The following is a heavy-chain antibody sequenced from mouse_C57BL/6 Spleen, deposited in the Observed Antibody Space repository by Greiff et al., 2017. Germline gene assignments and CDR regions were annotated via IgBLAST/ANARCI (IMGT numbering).Heavy chain of an antibody. V-gene: IGHV5-17*01. J-gene: IGHJ2*01. CDR3: ARLSTYYDYDY. CDR1: GFTFSDYG. CDR2: ISSGSSTI. D-gene: IGHD2-4*01. Sequence: EVKLVESGGGLVKPGGSLKLSCAASGFTFSDYGMNWVRQAPEKGLEWVAYISSGSSTIYYADTVKGRFPISRDNAKNTPFLQMTSLRSEDTAMYYCARLSTYYDYDYWGQGTTLTVSS.